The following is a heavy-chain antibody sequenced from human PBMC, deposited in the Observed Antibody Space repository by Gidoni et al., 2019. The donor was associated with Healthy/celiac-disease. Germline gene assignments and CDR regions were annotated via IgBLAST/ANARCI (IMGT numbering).Heavy chain of an antibody. CDR3: ARAPEGFWSGYHWYFDL. J-gene: IGHJ2*01. CDR1: GFTFSSYD. CDR2: IGTAGDT. Sequence: EVQLVESGGGLVQPGGSLRLSCAASGFTFSSYDMYWVRQATGKGLEWVSAIGTAGDTYYPGSVKGRFTISREHAKNSLYLQMNSLRAGDTAVYYCARAPEGFWSGYHWYFDLWGRGTLVTVSS. V-gene: IGHV3-13*01. D-gene: IGHD3-3*01.